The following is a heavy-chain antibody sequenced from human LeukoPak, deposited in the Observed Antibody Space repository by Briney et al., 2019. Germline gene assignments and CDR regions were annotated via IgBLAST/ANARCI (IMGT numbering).Heavy chain of an antibody. V-gene: IGHV4-59*01. CDR2: IYYSGST. Sequence: ASETLSLTCTVPGGSISSYYWSWIRQPPGKGLEWIGYIYYSGSTNYNPSLKSRVTISVDTSKNQFSLKLSSVTAADTAVYYCARDRRIVGATEWFDPWVQGTLVTVSS. D-gene: IGHD1-26*01. CDR3: ARDRRIVGATEWFDP. CDR1: GGSISSYY. J-gene: IGHJ5*02.